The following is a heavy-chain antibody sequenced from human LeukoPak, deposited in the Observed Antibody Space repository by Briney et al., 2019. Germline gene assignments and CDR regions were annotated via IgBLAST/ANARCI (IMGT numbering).Heavy chain of an antibody. V-gene: IGHV3-53*01. CDR2: IYSGGST. D-gene: IGHD3-16*01. CDR1: GCTVSSNY. J-gene: IGHJ6*02. Sequence: PGGSLRLSCAGSGCTVSSNYMSWVRQAPGKGLEWVSVIYSGGSTYYADSVKGRFTISRDNSKNTLYLQMNSLRAEDTAVYYCARDGGNYYGMDFWGQGTTVTVSS. CDR3: ARDGGNYYGMDF.